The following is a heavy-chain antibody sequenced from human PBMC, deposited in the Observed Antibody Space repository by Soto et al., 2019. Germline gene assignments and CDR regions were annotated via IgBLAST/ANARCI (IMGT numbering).Heavy chain of an antibody. CDR2: IGGGRST. CDR1: GFTFSNYA. Sequence: EVQLLESGGGLVQPGGSLRLSCAASGFTFSNYAMSWVRQTPGKGLEWVSAIGGGRSTYYADSVKGRFTISRDNSKHTLFLQMNSLRAEDTAIYYCAKPTGSAHVSDYWGQGTLVTVSS. V-gene: IGHV3-23*01. D-gene: IGHD1-26*01. CDR3: AKPTGSAHVSDY. J-gene: IGHJ4*02.